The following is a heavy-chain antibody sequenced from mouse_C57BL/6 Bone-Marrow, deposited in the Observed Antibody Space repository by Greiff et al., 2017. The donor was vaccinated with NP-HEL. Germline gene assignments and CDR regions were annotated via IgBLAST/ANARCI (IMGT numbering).Heavy chain of an antibody. CDR2: IYPGSGNT. J-gene: IGHJ2*01. CDR1: GYTFTDYY. Sequence: ESGAELVRPGASVKLSCKASGYTFTDYYINWVKQRPGQGLEWIARIYPGSGNTYYNEKFKVKATLTAEKSSSTAYMQLSSLTSEDSAVYFCARDTTAYYFDYWGQGTTLTVSS. V-gene: IGHV1-76*01. D-gene: IGHD1-2*01. CDR3: ARDTTAYYFDY.